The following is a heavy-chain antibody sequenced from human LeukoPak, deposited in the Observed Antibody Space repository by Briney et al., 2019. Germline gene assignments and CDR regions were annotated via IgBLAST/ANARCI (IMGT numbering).Heavy chain of an antibody. V-gene: IGHV4-59*01. CDR1: DDSITMYY. CDR3: ARETSQKGAHYMDV. D-gene: IGHD3-16*01. CDR2: VDHTGST. J-gene: IGHJ6*03. Sequence: SETLSLTCTVSDDSITMYYWTWIRQPPGKGLEWIGYVDHTGSTKFNPSLNGRVSISRDTSNNFFSLRLTSVTAADTAVYYCARETSQKGAHYMDVWGKGTTVTVSS.